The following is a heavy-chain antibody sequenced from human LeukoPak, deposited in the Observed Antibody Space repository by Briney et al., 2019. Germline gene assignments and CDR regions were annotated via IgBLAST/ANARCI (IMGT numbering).Heavy chain of an antibody. CDR2: IYHSGST. J-gene: IGHJ4*02. D-gene: IGHD5-18*01. V-gene: IGHV4-59*12. Sequence: TPSETLSLTCTVSGDSISSYYWSWIRQPPGKGLEWLGYIYHSGSTNYNPSLKSRVTISVDTSRNQFSLKLSSVTAADTAVFYCARIVSGGYSLFYFEYWGQGTLVTVSS. CDR3: ARIVSGGYSLFYFEY. CDR1: GDSISSYY.